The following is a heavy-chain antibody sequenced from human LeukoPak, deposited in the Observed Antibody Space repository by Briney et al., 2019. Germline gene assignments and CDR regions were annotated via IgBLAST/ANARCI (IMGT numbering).Heavy chain of an antibody. V-gene: IGHV3-7*03. J-gene: IGHJ4*02. D-gene: IGHD1-26*01. CDR3: AARSSGNPYF. Sequence: GGSLRLSCTASGLTLSNYWMIWVRQAPGKGLQWVAKIRQDGSEKYYVDSVKGRFTISRDNAENSLYLQMNSLRVEDTAVYYCAARSSGNPYFWGQGTLVTVSS. CDR2: IRQDGSEK. CDR1: GLTLSNYW.